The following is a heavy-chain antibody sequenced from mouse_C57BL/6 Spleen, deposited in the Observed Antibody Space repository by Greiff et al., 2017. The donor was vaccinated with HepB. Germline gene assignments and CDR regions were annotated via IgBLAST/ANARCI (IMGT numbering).Heavy chain of an antibody. V-gene: IGHV3-1*01. D-gene: IGHD2-10*01. J-gene: IGHJ4*01. CDR2: ISYSGST. CDR1: GYSITSGYD. Sequence: EVQLQQSGPGMVKPSQSLSLTCTVTGYSITSGYDWHWIRHFPGNKLEWMGYISYSGSTNYNPSLKSRISITHDTSKNHFFLKLNSVTTEDTATYYCARGDLLGAMDYWGQGTSVTVSS. CDR3: ARGDLLGAMDY.